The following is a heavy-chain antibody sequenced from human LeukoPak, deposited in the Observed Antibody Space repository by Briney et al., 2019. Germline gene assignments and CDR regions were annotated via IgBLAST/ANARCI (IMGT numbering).Heavy chain of an antibody. J-gene: IGHJ6*02. V-gene: IGHV4-59*06. CDR1: GGSISSYY. D-gene: IGHD4-11*01. CDR2: IYYSGST. CDR3: AQLTVTKDYYYYYGMDV. Sequence: SGTLSLTCTVSGGSISSYYWSWIRQPPGKGLEWIGYIYYSGSTHYNPSLKSRVTISVDTSKNQFSLKLSSVTAADTAVYYCAQLTVTKDYYYYYGMDVWGQGTTVTVSS.